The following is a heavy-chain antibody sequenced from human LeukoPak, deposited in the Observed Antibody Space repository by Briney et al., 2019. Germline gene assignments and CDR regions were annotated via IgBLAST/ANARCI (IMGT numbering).Heavy chain of an antibody. Sequence: SETLSLTCTVSGGSISSYYWSRIRQPAGKGLEWIGRIYTSGCTSYNPSLKSRVAMSVDTSKNQFSLKLSSVTAADTAVYYCARGPNRITMMIGDAFDIWGQGTMVTISS. CDR3: ARGPNRITMMIGDAFDI. V-gene: IGHV4-4*07. CDR2: IYTSGCT. J-gene: IGHJ3*02. D-gene: IGHD3-22*01. CDR1: GGSISSYY.